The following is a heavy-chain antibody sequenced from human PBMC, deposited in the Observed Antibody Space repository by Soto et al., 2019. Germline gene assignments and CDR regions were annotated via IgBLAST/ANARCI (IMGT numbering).Heavy chain of an antibody. V-gene: IGHV1-24*01. Sequence: QVQLVQSGAEVKKPGASVKVSCKVSGYTLTKLSMHWVRQAPGKGLEWMGGFDPEDGETIYAQKFQGRVTMTEDTSTDTAYMELSSLRSEDTAVYYCATPLFMVRGVTGYWYFDLWGRGTLVTVSS. J-gene: IGHJ2*01. CDR1: GYTLTKLS. CDR3: ATPLFMVRGVTGYWYFDL. D-gene: IGHD3-10*01. CDR2: FDPEDGET.